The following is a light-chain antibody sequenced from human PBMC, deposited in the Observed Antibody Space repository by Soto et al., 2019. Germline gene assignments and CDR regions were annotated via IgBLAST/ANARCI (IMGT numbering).Light chain of an antibody. CDR2: DVT. CDR1: SSDVGSYNF. CDR3: NSYTTSSTSV. Sequence: QSALTQPASVSGSPGQSINISCTGTSSDVGSYNFVSWYQQYPGKAPKLVIYDVTNRPSGVSDRFSGSKSGNTASLTISGLQAEDEANYYCNSYTTSSTSVFGGGTKLTVL. V-gene: IGLV2-14*03. J-gene: IGLJ3*02.